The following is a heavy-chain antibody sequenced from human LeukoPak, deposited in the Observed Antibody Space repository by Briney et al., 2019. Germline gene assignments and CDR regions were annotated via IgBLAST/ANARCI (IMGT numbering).Heavy chain of an antibody. V-gene: IGHV3-48*01. CDR1: GFTPRGFG. Sequence: GGSLRLSPAPSGFTPRGFGMNCRPQTPRRGRGRGSYISSSIDIVYSADSLKGRFTISRDNVQNSLFLQIYRLRAAETALYYCATDLEVGTAYDAPHYFDSWGLGTLVTVSS. CDR2: ISSSIDIV. D-gene: IGHD1-7*01. J-gene: IGHJ4*02. CDR3: ATDLEVGTAYDAPHYFDS.